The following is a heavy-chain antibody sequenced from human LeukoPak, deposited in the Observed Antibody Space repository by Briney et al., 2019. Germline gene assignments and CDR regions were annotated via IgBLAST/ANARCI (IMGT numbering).Heavy chain of an antibody. V-gene: IGHV3-48*01. CDR2: ISSSSSTI. CDR1: GFTFSSYW. Sequence: PGGSLRLSCAASGFTFSSYWMSWVRQAPGKGLEWVSYISSSSSTIYYADSVKGRFTISRDNAKNSLYLQMNSLRAEDTAVYYCARTGGRGYSGANFDYWGQGTLVTVSS. J-gene: IGHJ4*02. CDR3: ARTGGRGYSGANFDY. D-gene: IGHD5-12*01.